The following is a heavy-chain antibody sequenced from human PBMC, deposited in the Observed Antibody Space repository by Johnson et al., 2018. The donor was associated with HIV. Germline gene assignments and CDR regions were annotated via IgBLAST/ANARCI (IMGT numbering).Heavy chain of an antibody. Sequence: QMQLVESGGGVVQPGRSLRLSCAASGFTFSSYAMHWVRQAPGKGLEWVAVISYDGSNKYYADSVKGRFTISRDTSKTTLYLKMNSLRAEDTAVYYCARDGTFGYGDYVGRAFDIWGQGTMVTVSS. J-gene: IGHJ3*02. CDR3: ARDGTFGYGDYVGRAFDI. D-gene: IGHD4-17*01. V-gene: IGHV3-30-3*01. CDR2: ISYDGSNK. CDR1: GFTFSSYA.